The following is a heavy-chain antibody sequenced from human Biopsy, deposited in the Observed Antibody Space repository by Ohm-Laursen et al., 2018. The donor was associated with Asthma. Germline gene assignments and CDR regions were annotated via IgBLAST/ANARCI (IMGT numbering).Heavy chain of an antibody. Sequence: SLRLSCAAPGFTFSDYPMTWVRQAPGKGLEWVAGIFFDGSNKYYADSVKGRFTISRDNSKDTLYLQVNSLRGDDTAVYYCARGKTWGRSYYFDYWGQGTLVTVSS. V-gene: IGHV3-30-3*01. J-gene: IGHJ4*02. CDR1: GFTFSDYP. CDR2: IFFDGSNK. CDR3: ARGKTWGRSYYFDY. D-gene: IGHD6-6*01.